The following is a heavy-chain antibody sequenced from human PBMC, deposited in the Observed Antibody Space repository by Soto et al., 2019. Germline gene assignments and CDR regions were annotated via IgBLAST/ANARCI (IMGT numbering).Heavy chain of an antibody. CDR2: ISYDGSTK. J-gene: IGHJ4*02. Sequence: QVQLVESGGGVVQPGRSLRLSCAASGFTFSRFAMHWVRQAPGKVLDWVAVISYDGSTKYYADSVKGRFTISPDNSKNTLFLQMNSLRPEDTALYYCAKDLGQQLVQPDYWGQGTLVTVSS. D-gene: IGHD6-13*01. V-gene: IGHV3-30*18. CDR1: GFTFSRFA. CDR3: AKDLGQQLVQPDY.